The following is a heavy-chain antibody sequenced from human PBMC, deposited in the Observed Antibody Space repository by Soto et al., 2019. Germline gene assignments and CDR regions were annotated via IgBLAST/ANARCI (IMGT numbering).Heavy chain of an antibody. J-gene: IGHJ4*02. CDR1: GGSIIGYY. Sequence: ETLSLTCTVSGGSIIGYYWSCIRQPAGKGLEWIGRIYSDGSTNYNPSLKSRVTMSVDTSKNQFSLKLTSMTAADTAMYYCARMRAASTFDYWGQGTLVTVS. CDR2: IYSDGST. CDR3: ARMRAASTFDY. V-gene: IGHV4-4*07. D-gene: IGHD6-13*01.